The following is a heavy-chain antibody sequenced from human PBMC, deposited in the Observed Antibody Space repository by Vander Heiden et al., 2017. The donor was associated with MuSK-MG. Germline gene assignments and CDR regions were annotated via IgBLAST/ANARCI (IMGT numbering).Heavy chain of an antibody. V-gene: IGHV3-23*01. Sequence: EVQLLESGGGLVQPGGSLRLSCAASGFTFSNYAMSWVRQAPGKGLEWVASISVSGGFTYYADSVQGHFTISRDNSKNTLYLQMNSLRGEDTAVYYCANEGYSGSYSGRRDASDIWGQGTMVTVSS. D-gene: IGHD1-26*01. J-gene: IGHJ3*02. CDR1: GFTFSNYA. CDR2: ISVSGGFT. CDR3: ANEGYSGSYSGRRDASDI.